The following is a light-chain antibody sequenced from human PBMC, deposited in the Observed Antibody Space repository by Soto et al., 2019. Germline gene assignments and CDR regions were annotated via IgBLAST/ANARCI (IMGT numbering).Light chain of an antibody. J-gene: IGKJ1*01. Sequence: DIQMTQSPSTLSSSLGDRVTITCRASQSISSWLAWYQQRPGKAPELLIYRASSLEVGVPSRFSGSGSATEFTLTITSLQPDDFATYYCKQYKSYWKFGQGTKVDIK. V-gene: IGKV1-5*03. CDR3: KQYKSYWK. CDR1: QSISSW. CDR2: RAS.